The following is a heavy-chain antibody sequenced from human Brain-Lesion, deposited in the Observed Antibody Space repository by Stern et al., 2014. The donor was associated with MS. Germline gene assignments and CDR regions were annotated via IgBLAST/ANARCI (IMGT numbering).Heavy chain of an antibody. CDR1: GFTFRNYW. CDR2: VNNDGRRT. J-gene: IGHJ5*01. CDR3: ARGERWFDS. Sequence: VQLVESGGCLVQPGASLRLSCAASGFTFRNYWMHWVRQAPGTGLVWVSRVNNDGRRTSYADSVKGRFTMSRDNAKNTLYLQMNSLRVEDTAIYYCARGERWFDSWGQGTLVTVSS. V-gene: IGHV3-74*02. D-gene: IGHD3-10*01.